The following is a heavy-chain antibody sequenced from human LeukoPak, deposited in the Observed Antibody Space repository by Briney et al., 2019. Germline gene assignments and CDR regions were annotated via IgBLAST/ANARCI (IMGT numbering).Heavy chain of an antibody. Sequence: SETLSLTCTVSAGSVSSGSHYCSWIRQPPGKGLGWIAYIYYTGSNNYNPSLKSRVTISVDTSKNQFYLKLRSVIAADTAVYYCGRAPHGSDSWGQGTLVTVSS. CDR2: IYYTGSN. D-gene: IGHD3-10*01. CDR1: AGSVSSGSHY. CDR3: GRAPHGSDS. V-gene: IGHV4-61*01. J-gene: IGHJ4*02.